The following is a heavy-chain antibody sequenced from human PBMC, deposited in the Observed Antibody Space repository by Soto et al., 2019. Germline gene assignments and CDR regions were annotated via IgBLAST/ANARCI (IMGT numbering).Heavy chain of an antibody. CDR2: IYYRGNA. J-gene: IGHJ4*02. CDR1: DDSINSDKYY. CDR3: ARLEGLATISYYFDF. Sequence: QLQLQESGPGLVKPSETLSLTCSVSDDSINSDKYYWGWIRQPPGKGLEWIGSIYYRGNAYYNPSLHTRVTISLDKSKSQCSLKLNSVTAADSAVYFCARLEGLATISYYFDFWGPGALVTVSS. D-gene: IGHD5-12*01. V-gene: IGHV4-39*01.